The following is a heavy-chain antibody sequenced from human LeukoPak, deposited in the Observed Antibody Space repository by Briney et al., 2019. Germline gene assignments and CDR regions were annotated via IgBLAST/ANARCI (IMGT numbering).Heavy chain of an antibody. D-gene: IGHD3-9*01. CDR2: IYYSGST. V-gene: IGHV4-39*07. CDR3: ARFSSFRDYDILTGLYYFDY. J-gene: IGHJ4*02. Sequence: SETLSLTCTVSGGSISSSSYYWGWIRQPPGKGLEWIGSIYYSGSTNYNPSLKSRVTISVDKSKNQFSLKLSSVTAADTAVYYCARFSSFRDYDILTGLYYFDYWGQGTLVTVSS. CDR1: GGSISSSSYY.